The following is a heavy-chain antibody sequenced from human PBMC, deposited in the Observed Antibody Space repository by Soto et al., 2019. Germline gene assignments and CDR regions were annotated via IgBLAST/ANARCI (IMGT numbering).Heavy chain of an antibody. J-gene: IGHJ4*02. V-gene: IGHV4-39*01. CDR3: ARLEGLATISYYFDY. CDR1: GDSINSDNYY. Sequence: QLQLQESGPGLVKPSETLSLTCSVSGDSINSDNYYWGWIRQPPGKGLEWIGSIYYRGNTSYNPSLKTRVTISLDKSKCQFSLKLNSVTAADSAVYFCARLEGLATISYYFDYLCQGTLVTVSS. D-gene: IGHD3-9*01. CDR2: IYYRGNT.